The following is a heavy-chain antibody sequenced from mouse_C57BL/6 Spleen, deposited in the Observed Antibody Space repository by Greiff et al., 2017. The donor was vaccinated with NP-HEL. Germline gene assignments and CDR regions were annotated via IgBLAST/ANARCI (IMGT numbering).Heavy chain of an antibody. Sequence: VQLQQSGPELVKPGASVKISCKASGYTFTDYYMNWVKQSHGKSLEWIGDINPNNGGTSYNQKFKGKATLTVDKSSSTAYMELRSLTSEDSAVYYCATPLDSSGYDYWGQGTTLTVSS. D-gene: IGHD3-2*02. CDR3: ATPLDSSGYDY. V-gene: IGHV1-26*01. CDR1: GYTFTDYY. CDR2: INPNNGGT. J-gene: IGHJ2*01.